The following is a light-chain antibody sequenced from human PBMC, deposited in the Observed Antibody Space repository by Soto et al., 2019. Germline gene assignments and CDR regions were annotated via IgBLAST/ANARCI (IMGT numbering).Light chain of an antibody. CDR2: DVS. CDR3: SSYTSSSTVV. Sequence: QSALTQPASVSGSPGQSITISCIGTSSDVGGYNYVSWYQQHPGKVPKVIIYDVSNRPSEISNRFSGSKSANTASLTISGLQAEDEADYYCSSYTSSSTVVFGGGTKLTVL. V-gene: IGLV2-14*03. CDR1: SSDVGGYNY. J-gene: IGLJ2*01.